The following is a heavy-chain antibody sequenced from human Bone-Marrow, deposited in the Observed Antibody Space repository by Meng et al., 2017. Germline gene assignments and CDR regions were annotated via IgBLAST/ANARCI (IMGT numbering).Heavy chain of an antibody. CDR2: IYTTGYT. CDR1: GGTISSGRFY. V-gene: IGHV4-61*02. J-gene: IGHJ6*02. Sequence: SETLSLICSVSGGTISSGRFYRSWIRLPVGKGLEWIGRIYTTGYTIYNPSLKSRVTMSVDTSKNQFSLKVNSVTAADTAVSYCAKMGIVGGPSVFAMNVWSQGTTVTVSS. D-gene: IGHD1-26*01. CDR3: AKMGIVGGPSVFAMNV.